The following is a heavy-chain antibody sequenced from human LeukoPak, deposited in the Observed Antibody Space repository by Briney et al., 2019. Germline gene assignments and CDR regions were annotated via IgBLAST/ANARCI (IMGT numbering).Heavy chain of an antibody. CDR3: ASGRYSYGTRFDY. J-gene: IGHJ4*02. D-gene: IGHD5-18*01. CDR2: ISSNGGST. Sequence: GGSLRLSCAASGFTFSSYAMHWVRQAPGKGLEYVSAISSNGGSTYYANSVKGRFTISRDNSKNTLYLQMGSLRAEDMAVYYCASGRYSYGTRFDYWGQGTLVTVSS. CDR1: GFTFSSYA. V-gene: IGHV3-64*01.